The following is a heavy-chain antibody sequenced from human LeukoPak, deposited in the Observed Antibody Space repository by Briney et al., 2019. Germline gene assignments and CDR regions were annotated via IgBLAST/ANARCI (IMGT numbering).Heavy chain of an antibody. Sequence: SETLSLTCTVSGGSISSYYWSWIRQPPGKGLEWIGYIYYSGSTNYNPSLKSRVTISVDTSKNQFSLKLSSVTAADTAVYYCARAPSLKARFDPWGQGTLVTVSS. CDR1: GGSISSYY. CDR3: ARAPSLKARFDP. V-gene: IGHV4-59*01. CDR2: IYYSGST. J-gene: IGHJ5*02.